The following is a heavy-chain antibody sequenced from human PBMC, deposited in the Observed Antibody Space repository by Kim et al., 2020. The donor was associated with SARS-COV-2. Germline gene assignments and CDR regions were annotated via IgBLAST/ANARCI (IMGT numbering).Heavy chain of an antibody. V-gene: IGHV4-39*01. J-gene: IGHJ6*02. CDR3: VGCIAVRHYYYGMDV. CDR2: IYYSGST. CDR1: GGSISSSSYY. Sequence: SETLSLTCTVSGGSISSSSYYWGWIRQPPGKGLEWIGSIYYSGSTYYNPSLKSRVTISVDTSKNQFSLKLSSVTAADTAVYYCVGCIAVRHYYYGMDVWGQGTTVTVSS. D-gene: IGHD6-19*01.